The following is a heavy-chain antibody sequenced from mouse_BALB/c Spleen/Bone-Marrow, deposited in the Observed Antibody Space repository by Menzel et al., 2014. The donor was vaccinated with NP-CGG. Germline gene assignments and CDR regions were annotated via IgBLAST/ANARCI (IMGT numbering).Heavy chain of an antibody. D-gene: IGHD2-3*01. Sequence: EVQGVESGGGLVKPGGSLKLSCAASGFAFSSYDVSWVRQTPEKRLEWVAYISSGGGSTYYPDTVKGRFTISRDNAKNTLYLQMSSLKSEDTAMYYCARHEDGYYDAMDYWGRGTSVTVSP. CDR1: GFAFSSYD. CDR2: ISSGGGST. V-gene: IGHV5-12-1*01. CDR3: ARHEDGYYDAMDY. J-gene: IGHJ4*01.